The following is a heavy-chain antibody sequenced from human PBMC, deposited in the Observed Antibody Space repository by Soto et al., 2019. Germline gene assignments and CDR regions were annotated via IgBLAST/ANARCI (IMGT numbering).Heavy chain of an antibody. CDR1: GFTFTNAW. J-gene: IGHJ5*02. V-gene: IGHV3-15*05. Sequence: PGGSRRLSCAASGFTFTNAWMSWVRQAPGKGLEWIGRIKIKTDGATTDYAGPVKGRFTXXXDXXXXXLVXQXXGLXTEDTAVYYCTTIIPKGKWELGPWGQGT. D-gene: IGHD1-26*01. CDR2: IKIKTDGATT. CDR3: TTIIPKGKWELGP.